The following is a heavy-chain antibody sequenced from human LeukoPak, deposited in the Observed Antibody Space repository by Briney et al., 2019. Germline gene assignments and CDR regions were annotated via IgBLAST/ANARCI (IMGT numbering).Heavy chain of an antibody. CDR1: GFTFSSYE. D-gene: IGHD3-22*01. CDR2: VSGTGDRT. V-gene: IGHV3-23*01. CDR3: AKARLVTMVVVRDAFDI. Sequence: GGSLRLSCAASGFTFSSYEMIWVRQAPGKGREGVSGVSGTGDRTYYADSVKGRFTISRDNSKNTMYLQMTSLRAEDTAVYYCAKARLVTMVVVRDAFDIWGQGTMVTVSS. J-gene: IGHJ3*02.